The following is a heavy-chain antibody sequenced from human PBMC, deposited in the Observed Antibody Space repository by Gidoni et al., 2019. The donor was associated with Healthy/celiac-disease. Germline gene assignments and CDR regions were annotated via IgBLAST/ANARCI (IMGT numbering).Heavy chain of an antibody. J-gene: IGHJ3*02. CDR3: AKGGGPDSSGYYSSPSSDAFDI. V-gene: IGHV3-9*01. CDR1: GFTFDDYA. Sequence: EVQLVESGGGLVQPGRSLRLSCAASGFTFDDYAMHWVRQAPGKGLEWVSGISWNSGSIGYADSVKGRFTISRDNAKNSLYLQMNSLRAEDTALYYCAKGGGPDSSGYYSSPSSDAFDIWGQGTMVTVSS. D-gene: IGHD3-22*01. CDR2: ISWNSGSI.